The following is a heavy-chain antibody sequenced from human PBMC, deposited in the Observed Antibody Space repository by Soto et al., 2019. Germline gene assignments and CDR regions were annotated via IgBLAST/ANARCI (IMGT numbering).Heavy chain of an antibody. CDR1: GFSLSTSGLG. J-gene: IGHJ4*02. Sequence: QITLKESGPTLVRPTQTLTLTCTFSGFSLSTSGLGVGWIRQPPGKALEWLALIYWNDDKRYSPSLKARLTITKDTSKNPVVLKMTNMDPVDTATYYCAHRPSGWYLFDYWGQGTLVTVSS. CDR2: IYWNDDK. CDR3: AHRPSGWYLFDY. V-gene: IGHV2-5*01. D-gene: IGHD6-19*01.